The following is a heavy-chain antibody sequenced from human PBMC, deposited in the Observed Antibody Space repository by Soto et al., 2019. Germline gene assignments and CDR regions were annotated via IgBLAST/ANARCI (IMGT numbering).Heavy chain of an antibody. J-gene: IGHJ3*02. D-gene: IGHD6-13*01. CDR1: GFTFSSYW. Sequence: GGSLRLSCAASGFTFSSYWMHWVRQAPGKGLVWVSRINSDGSSTSYADSVKGRFTISRDNAKNTLYLQMNSLRAEDTAVYYCSKSGDRWYGGAFDIWGQGTMVTFSS. CDR2: INSDGSST. V-gene: IGHV3-74*01. CDR3: SKSGDRWYGGAFDI.